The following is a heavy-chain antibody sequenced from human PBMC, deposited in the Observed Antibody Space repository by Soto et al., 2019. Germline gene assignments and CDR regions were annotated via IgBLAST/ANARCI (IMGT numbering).Heavy chain of an antibody. CDR1: GYTFTSYG. V-gene: IGHV1-18*04. Sequence: QVQLVQSGGEVTKPGASVKVSCTSSGYTFTSYGVSWVRQAPAQGLEWLGWISVYTGNTKQAQKFQDRVTLTTEASTGTASLELRSLRSDDTAVYYCARDRCTTDKCYTHHFDVWGQGTTVTVSS. CDR2: ISVYTGNT. CDR3: ARDRCTTDKCYTHHFDV. D-gene: IGHD2-8*01. J-gene: IGHJ6*02.